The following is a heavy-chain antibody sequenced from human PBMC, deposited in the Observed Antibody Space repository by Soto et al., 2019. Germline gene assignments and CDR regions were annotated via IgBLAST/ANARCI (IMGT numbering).Heavy chain of an antibody. J-gene: IGHJ4*02. CDR3: ARGGTMVRGVSPYYFDY. D-gene: IGHD3-10*01. V-gene: IGHV4-59*08. CDR1: GCSISSYY. CDR2: IYYSGST. Sequence: SETLSLTCTVSGCSISSYYWSWIRQPPGKGLEWIGYIYYSGSTNYNPSLKSRVTISVDTSKNQFSLKLSSVTAADTAVYYCARGGTMVRGVSPYYFDYWGQGTLVTVSS.